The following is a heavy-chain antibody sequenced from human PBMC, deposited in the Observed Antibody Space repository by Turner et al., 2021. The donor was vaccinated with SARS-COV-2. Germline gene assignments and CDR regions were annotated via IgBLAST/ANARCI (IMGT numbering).Heavy chain of an antibody. CDR1: GFTFSNYG. CDR2: ISYDGSNK. D-gene: IGHD2-15*01. CDR3: AKSGGMYCSGGNCYSSYFDY. Sequence: QVQLVESGVGVVQPGRSLRLSCAASGFTFSNYGVHWVRQAPGKGLEWVAVISYDGSNKYYADAVKGRFTISRDNSKNTLYLQMNSLRAEDTAVYYCAKSGGMYCSGGNCYSSYFDYWGQGTLVTVSS. J-gene: IGHJ4*02. V-gene: IGHV3-30*18.